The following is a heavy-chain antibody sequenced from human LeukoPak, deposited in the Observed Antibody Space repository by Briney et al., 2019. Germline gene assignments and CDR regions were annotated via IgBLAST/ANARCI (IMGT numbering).Heavy chain of an antibody. Sequence: SETLSLTCAVYGGSFSGRYWTWIRQSPGKGLEWIGEINHSGSTNYSPSLKSRVTISVDTSKNHFSLKLTSVTAAHTGVYYCARAPAAAGTIDYWGQGTLVTVSS. J-gene: IGHJ4*02. CDR2: INHSGST. CDR3: ARAPAAAGTIDY. CDR1: GGSFSGRY. V-gene: IGHV4-34*01. D-gene: IGHD6-13*01.